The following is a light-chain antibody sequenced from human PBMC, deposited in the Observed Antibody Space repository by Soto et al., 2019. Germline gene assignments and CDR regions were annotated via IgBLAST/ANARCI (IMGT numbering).Light chain of an antibody. V-gene: IGKV3-11*01. Sequence: EIVLTESPATLSLSPWERATLSCRASQTITTYLAWYQQKPGQPPRLLIYGASNRATGIPARFSGSGSGADFTLTISNLEPEDFAVDYCQQRSNWPANFGQGTRLEIK. J-gene: IGKJ5*01. CDR1: QTITTY. CDR3: QQRSNWPAN. CDR2: GAS.